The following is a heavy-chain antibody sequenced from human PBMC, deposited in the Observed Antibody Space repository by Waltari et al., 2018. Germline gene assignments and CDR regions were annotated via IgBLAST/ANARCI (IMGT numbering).Heavy chain of an antibody. J-gene: IGHJ4*02. Sequence: EVQLVESGGGLIQPGGSLRLSCAASGFTVSSNYMSWFRQAPGKGLAWASVIYSGGSTYYADSVNGLFTISRDNSKNALYLQMNSLRAEDTAVYYCARDRVHDFWSGYRYFDYWGQGTLVTVSS. CDR1: GFTVSSNY. CDR2: IYSGGST. CDR3: ARDRVHDFWSGYRYFDY. V-gene: IGHV3-53*01. D-gene: IGHD3-3*01.